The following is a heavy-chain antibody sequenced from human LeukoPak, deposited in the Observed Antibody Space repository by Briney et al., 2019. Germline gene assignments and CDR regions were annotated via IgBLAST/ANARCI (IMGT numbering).Heavy chain of an antibody. V-gene: IGHV3-33*01. CDR2: IRYDGSNK. Sequence: PGRSLRLSCAASGFTFSSYGMHWVRQAPGKGLEWVAVIRYDGSNKYYADSVKGRFTISRDNSKNTLYLQMNSLRAEDTAAYYCAREPRIDYYGSGSHYYYYGMDVWGKGTTVTVSS. CDR3: AREPRIDYYGSGSHYYYYGMDV. D-gene: IGHD3-10*01. CDR1: GFTFSSYG. J-gene: IGHJ6*04.